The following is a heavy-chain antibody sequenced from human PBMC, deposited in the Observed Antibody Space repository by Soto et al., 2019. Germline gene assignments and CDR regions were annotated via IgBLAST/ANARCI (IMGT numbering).Heavy chain of an antibody. D-gene: IGHD3-22*01. Sequence: EVQLVESGGGLVQPGGSLRLSCAASGFTFSSYWMSWVRQAPGKGLEWVANIKQDGSEKYYVDSVKGRFTISRDNAKNSLYLQMNSLRAEDTAVYYCARDSSYYDTSGYSQYFQHWGQGALVTVSS. J-gene: IGHJ1*01. CDR1: GFTFSSYW. CDR3: ARDSSYYDTSGYSQYFQH. V-gene: IGHV3-7*04. CDR2: IKQDGSEK.